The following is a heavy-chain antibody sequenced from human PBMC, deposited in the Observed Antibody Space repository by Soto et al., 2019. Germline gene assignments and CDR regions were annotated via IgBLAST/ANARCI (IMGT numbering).Heavy chain of an antibody. J-gene: IGHJ4*01. CDR2: IGTDGNT. CDR3: VRKYPGTRPFSY. V-gene: IGHV3-23*01. D-gene: IGHD6-6*01. CDR1: GFTFNSYA. Sequence: GGYLRLSCAASGFTFNSYAMNWVRQAPGKGLAWVSAIGTDGNTYYANSVKGRFTISRDNSRTTLYLQMNSLRVEDTALYYCVRKYPGTRPFSYCGQGTPVTVSA.